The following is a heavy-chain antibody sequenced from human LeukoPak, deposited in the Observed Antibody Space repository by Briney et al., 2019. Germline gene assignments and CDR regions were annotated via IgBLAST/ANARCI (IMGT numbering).Heavy chain of an antibody. D-gene: IGHD6-13*01. CDR1: GFTFSSYA. CDR3: AKSKYSSSPLNI. V-gene: IGHV3-23*01. Sequence: GGSLRLSCGTSGFTFSSYAMSWVRQAPGKGLEWVSAISGSGGSTYYADSVKGRFTISRDNSKYTLYLQMNSLRAEDTAVYYCAKSKYSSSPLNIWGQGTMVTVSS. CDR2: ISGSGGST. J-gene: IGHJ3*02.